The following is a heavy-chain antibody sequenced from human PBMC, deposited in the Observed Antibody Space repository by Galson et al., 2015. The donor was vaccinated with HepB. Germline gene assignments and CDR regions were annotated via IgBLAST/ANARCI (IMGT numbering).Heavy chain of an antibody. J-gene: IGHJ4*02. CDR1: GYSFTTFG. D-gene: IGHD6-13*01. CDR3: ARLGAAAGFLDY. Sequence: SVKVSCKASGYSFTTFGITWVRQAPGQGLEWMGWISAYNGNTNYARKLQGRVTMTTDTSTNTAYMELRSLRSDDTAVYFCARLGAAAGFLDYWGQGTLVTVSS. V-gene: IGHV1-18*01. CDR2: ISAYNGNT.